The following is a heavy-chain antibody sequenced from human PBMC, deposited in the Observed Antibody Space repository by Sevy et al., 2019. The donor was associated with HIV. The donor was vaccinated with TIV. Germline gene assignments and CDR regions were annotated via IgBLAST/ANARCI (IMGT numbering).Heavy chain of an antibody. CDR1: GFTFSNYA. Sequence: GGSLRLSCAASGFTFSNYAMSWVRQTPGKGLEWVSAISGSAHRTYYTDSVKGRFTISRDNSKNMLFLQMNSLRAEDTAVYYCVKEVLEYSYSDYWGQGTLVTVSS. CDR2: ISGSAHRT. D-gene: IGHD5-18*01. J-gene: IGHJ4*02. V-gene: IGHV3-23*01. CDR3: VKEVLEYSYSDY.